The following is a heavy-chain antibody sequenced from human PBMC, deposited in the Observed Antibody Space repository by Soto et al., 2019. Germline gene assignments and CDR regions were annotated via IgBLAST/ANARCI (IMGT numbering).Heavy chain of an antibody. CDR3: TKDPNGDYIGGFDM. CDR2: VGATGSNI. Sequence: EVQLLESGGGLVQPGGSLRLSCAASGFTFTKYAMSWVRQAPGKGLEWVSGVGATGSNIHYADSVRGRFTISRDISKITLYLQMNSLRVDDTAVYYCTKDPNGDYIGGFDMLGQGKMVTVSS. CDR1: GFTFTKYA. D-gene: IGHD4-17*01. V-gene: IGHV3-23*01. J-gene: IGHJ3*02.